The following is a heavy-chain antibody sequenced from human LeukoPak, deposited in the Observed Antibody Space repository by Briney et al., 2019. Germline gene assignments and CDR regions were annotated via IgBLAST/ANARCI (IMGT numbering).Heavy chain of an antibody. CDR2: IYPGDSDT. CDR1: GYSFTSYW. V-gene: IGHV5-51*01. CDR3: ARNIVVVPAAMVPYAFDI. D-gene: IGHD2-2*01. Sequence: GESLKISCKCSGYSFTSYWIGWVRQMPGNGLEWMGIIYPGDSDTRYSPSFQGQVTISADKSISTAYLQWSSLKASDTAMYYCARNIVVVPAAMVPYAFDIWGQGTMVTVSS. J-gene: IGHJ3*02.